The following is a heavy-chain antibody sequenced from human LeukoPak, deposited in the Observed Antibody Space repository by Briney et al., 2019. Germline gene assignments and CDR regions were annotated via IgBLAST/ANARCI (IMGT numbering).Heavy chain of an antibody. CDR2: INSKSTYI. D-gene: IGHD3-16*01. J-gene: IGHJ4*02. V-gene: IGHV3-21*01. CDR1: GFDFNYYD. Sequence: IPGGSLRFSCVASGFDFNYYDMNWVRQAPGKGLEWVSSINSKSTYIDSADSTKGRFTISRDNANNSVFLQMSSLRPEDTAVYYCARRGGLSSGRGFDHWGQGTLVTVSS. CDR3: ARRGGLSSGRGFDH.